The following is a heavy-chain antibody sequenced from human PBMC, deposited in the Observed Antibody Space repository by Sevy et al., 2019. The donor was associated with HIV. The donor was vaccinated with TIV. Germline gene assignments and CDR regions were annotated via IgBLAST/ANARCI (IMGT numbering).Heavy chain of an antibody. D-gene: IGHD6-25*01. CDR1: GYIFNTYG. CDR3: ARDLNIQRHPETYSWLEP. J-gene: IGHJ5*02. CDR2: ISTYNGET. Sequence: ASVKVSCQTSGYIFNTYGIAWVRQAPGQGLEWMGWISTYNGETDFAPRFQDRVTLTTDTSTSTAYMELRNLRSDDTAMYYCARDLNIQRHPETYSWLEPWGQGTLVTVSS. V-gene: IGHV1-18*01.